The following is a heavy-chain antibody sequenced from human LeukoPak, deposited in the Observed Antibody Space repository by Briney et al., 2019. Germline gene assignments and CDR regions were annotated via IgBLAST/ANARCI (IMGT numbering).Heavy chain of an antibody. J-gene: IGHJ5*02. CDR3: ARLRGGAIFGVVTGNWFDP. CDR2: IYYSGST. CDR1: GGSISSSSYY. V-gene: IGHV4-61*01. D-gene: IGHD3-3*01. Sequence: SETLSLTCTVSGGSISSSSYYWSWIRQPPGKGLEWIGYIYYSGSTNYNPSLKSRVTISIDTSKNQFSLKLSSVTAADTALYYCARLRGGAIFGVVTGNWFDPWGQGTLVTVSS.